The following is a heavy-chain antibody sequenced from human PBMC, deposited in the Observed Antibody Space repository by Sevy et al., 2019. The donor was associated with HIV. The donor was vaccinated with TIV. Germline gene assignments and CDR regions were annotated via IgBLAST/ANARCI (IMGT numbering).Heavy chain of an antibody. D-gene: IGHD3-22*01. Sequence: ASVKVSCKVSGYPLTKLSMHWVRQAPGKGLEWMGSFDPEHGETFYAQKFQGRITMTEDTSTDTAYMELSSLRSEDTAVYYCATTKDYYESSGYPFDYWGQGTLVTVSS. V-gene: IGHV1-24*01. CDR1: GYPLTKLS. CDR2: FDPEHGET. J-gene: IGHJ4*02. CDR3: ATTKDYYESSGYPFDY.